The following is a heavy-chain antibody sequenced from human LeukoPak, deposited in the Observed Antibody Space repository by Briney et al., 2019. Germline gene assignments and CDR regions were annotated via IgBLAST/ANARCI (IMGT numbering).Heavy chain of an antibody. CDR2: FSYSGST. V-gene: IGHV4-59*01. CDR3: ARMYSGTSYYFDF. CDR1: GVSISDYH. D-gene: IGHD1-26*01. Sequence: SETLSLTCSVSGVSISDYHWIWIGQPPAKGLEWMGYFSYSGSTRYNPSLKSRVTMSVDTSKNQFSLRLISVAAADTAVYYCARMYSGTSYYFDFWGQGTLVTVSS. J-gene: IGHJ4*02.